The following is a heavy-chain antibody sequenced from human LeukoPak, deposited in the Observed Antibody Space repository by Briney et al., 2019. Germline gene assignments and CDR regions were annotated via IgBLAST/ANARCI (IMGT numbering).Heavy chain of an antibody. Sequence: GGSLRLSCAASGFTFSSYAMTWVRQAPGKGLEWVSAISGSGGSTYYTDSVKGRFTISRDNSKNTLYLQMNSLRAEDTAVYYCAKGGDAYSSGWCRTDYWGQGTLVTVSS. D-gene: IGHD6-19*01. CDR3: AKGGDAYSSGWCRTDY. V-gene: IGHV3-23*01. CDR2: ISGSGGST. CDR1: GFTFSSYA. J-gene: IGHJ4*02.